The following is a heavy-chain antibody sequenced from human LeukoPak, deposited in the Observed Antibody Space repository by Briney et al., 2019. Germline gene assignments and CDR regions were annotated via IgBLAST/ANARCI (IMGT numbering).Heavy chain of an antibody. CDR2: IYYSGST. V-gene: IGHV4-59*08. CDR3: ARHLGSVNYDAFDI. CDR1: GGSISSYY. J-gene: IGHJ3*02. D-gene: IGHD1-7*01. Sequence: SETLSLTCTVSGGSISSYYWSWIRQPPGKGREWIGYIYYSGSTNYNPSLKSRVTISVDTSKNQFSLKLSSVTAADTAVYYCARHLGSVNYDAFDIWGQGTMVTVSS.